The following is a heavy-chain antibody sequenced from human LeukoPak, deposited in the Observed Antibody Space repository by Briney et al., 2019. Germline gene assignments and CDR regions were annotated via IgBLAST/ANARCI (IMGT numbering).Heavy chain of an antibody. CDR2: IYSGGST. V-gene: IGHV3-53*01. D-gene: IGHD1-26*01. CDR1: GFTVSSNY. J-gene: IGHJ3*02. CDR3: ARGLIIVGARGDAFDI. Sequence: GGSLRLSCAASGFTVSSNYMSWVRQAPGKGLEWVSVIYSGGSTYYADSVKGRFTISRDNSKNTLYLQMNSLRAEDTAVYYCARGLIIVGARGDAFDIWGQGTMVTVSS.